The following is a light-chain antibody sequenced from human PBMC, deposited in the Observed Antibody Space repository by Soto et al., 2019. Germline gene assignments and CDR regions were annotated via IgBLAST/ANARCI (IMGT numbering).Light chain of an antibody. Sequence: DIQMTQSPSSLSASVGDRVTITCRASQGVGSWLAWYQQKPEQAPKSLIYAASSLQSGVPSRFSGSGSGTDFTLTISSLQPEDFATYYCQQYNRFPPTFGGGTKVEIK. CDR1: QGVGSW. V-gene: IGKV1D-16*01. J-gene: IGKJ4*01. CDR3: QQYNRFPPT. CDR2: AAS.